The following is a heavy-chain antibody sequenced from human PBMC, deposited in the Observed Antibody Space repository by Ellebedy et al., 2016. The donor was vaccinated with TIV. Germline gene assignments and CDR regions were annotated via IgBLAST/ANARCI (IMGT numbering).Heavy chain of an antibody. D-gene: IGHD3-10*01. CDR1: GGSINGYY. V-gene: IGHV4-59*12. Sequence: SETLSLTCTVSGGSINGYYWSWIRQCPGKGLEWIGYVSDSGGTDYNPSLKGRVTMSLDTSKRQFSLKLNSVTAADTALYYCARGSEGFPLWGQGTPVTVSS. J-gene: IGHJ4*02. CDR2: VSDSGGT. CDR3: ARGSEGFPL.